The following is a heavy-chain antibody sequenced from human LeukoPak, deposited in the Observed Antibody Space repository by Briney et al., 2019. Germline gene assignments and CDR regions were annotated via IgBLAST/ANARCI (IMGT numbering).Heavy chain of an antibody. CDR2: ISYDGSNK. CDR3: ARVYSSGWSHSGFDY. J-gene: IGHJ4*02. CDR1: GFTFSSYA. V-gene: IGHV3-30*04. D-gene: IGHD6-19*01. Sequence: GGSLRLSCAASGFTFSSYAMHWVRQAPGKGLEWVAVISYDGSNKYYAGSVKGRFTISRDNSKNTLYLQMNSLRAEDTAVYYCARVYSSGWSHSGFDYWGQGTLVTVSS.